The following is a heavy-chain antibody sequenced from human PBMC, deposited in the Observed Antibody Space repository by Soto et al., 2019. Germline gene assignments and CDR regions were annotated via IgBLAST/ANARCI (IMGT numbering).Heavy chain of an antibody. D-gene: IGHD3-3*01. CDR3: AKEEDYDFWSGYYSMFDY. J-gene: IGHJ4*02. CDR1: GFTFSSYA. CDR2: ISGSGGST. V-gene: IGHV3-23*01. Sequence: PGGSLRLSCAASGFTFSSYAMSWVRQAPGKGLEWVSAISGSGGSTYYADSVKGRFTISRDNSKNTLYLQMNSLRAEDTAVYYCAKEEDYDFWSGYYSMFDYWGQGTLVTVSS.